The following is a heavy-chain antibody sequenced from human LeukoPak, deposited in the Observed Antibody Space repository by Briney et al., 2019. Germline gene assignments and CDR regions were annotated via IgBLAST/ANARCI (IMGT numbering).Heavy chain of an antibody. D-gene: IGHD6-19*01. J-gene: IGHJ4*02. CDR2: VISRSSTI. Sequence: PGGSLRLSCAASGFTFCRYSMNCVRHAPRGGVEGVLYVISRSSTIYYAAPVKGRFPISREHPKNPLYPQKNSLRAEATAVFFLAREWYSSGWFPFDYWGQGTLVSVSS. CDR3: AREWYSSGWFPFDY. CDR1: GFTFCRYS. V-gene: IGHV3-48*01.